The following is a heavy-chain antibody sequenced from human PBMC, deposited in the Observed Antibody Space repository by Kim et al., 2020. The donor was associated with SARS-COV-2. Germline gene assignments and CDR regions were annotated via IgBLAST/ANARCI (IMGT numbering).Heavy chain of an antibody. Sequence: ASVKVSCKASGYTFTSYGISWVRQAPGQGLEWMGWISAYNGNTNYAQKLQGRVTMTTDTSTSTAYMELRSLRSDDTAVYYCARDYYGSESYPGGYWGQGTLVTVSS. D-gene: IGHD3-10*01. CDR3: ARDYYGSESYPGGY. CDR1: GYTFTSYG. V-gene: IGHV1-18*01. J-gene: IGHJ4*02. CDR2: ISAYNGNT.